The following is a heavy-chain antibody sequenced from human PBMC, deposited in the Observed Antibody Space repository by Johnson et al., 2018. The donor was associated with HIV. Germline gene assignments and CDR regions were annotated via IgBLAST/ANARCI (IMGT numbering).Heavy chain of an antibody. V-gene: IGHV3-33*06. J-gene: IGHJ3*01. CDR1: GFTFSSYG. D-gene: IGHD6-6*01. CDR2: IWYDGSNK. CDR3: AKGLYSSSSDAFDL. Sequence: QVQLVESGGGVVQPGRSLRLSCAASGFTFSSYGMHWVRQAPGKGLEWVAVIWYDGSNKYYADSVKGRFTISRDNSKNTLYLQMNSLRAEDTAVYYCAKGLYSSSSDAFDLWGKGTMVTVSS.